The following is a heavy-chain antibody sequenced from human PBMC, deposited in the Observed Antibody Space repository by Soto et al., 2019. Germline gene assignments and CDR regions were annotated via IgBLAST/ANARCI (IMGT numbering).Heavy chain of an antibody. V-gene: IGHV1-18*01. D-gene: IGHD2-8*01. CDR2: ISGYNGDT. Sequence: ASVKVSCKASGYTFTRNGISWVRQAPGQGLEWMGWISGYNGDTNYAREFQGRVSMTIDTSTTTAYMELRSLTSDDTAVYYCAKNGQPPYYYYGLDVWGQGTKVTAP. CDR3: AKNGQPPYYYYGLDV. J-gene: IGHJ6*02. CDR1: GYTFTRNG.